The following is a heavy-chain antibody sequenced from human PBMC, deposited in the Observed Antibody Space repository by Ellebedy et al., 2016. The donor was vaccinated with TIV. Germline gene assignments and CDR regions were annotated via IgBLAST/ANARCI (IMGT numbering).Heavy chain of an antibody. CDR2: FDPEDGET. J-gene: IGHJ5*02. D-gene: IGHD6-13*01. Sequence: AASVKVSCKVSGYTITELSMDWVRQAPGKGLEWMGGFDPEDGETIYAQKFQGRVTMTEDTSTDTAYIELSSLRSEDTAVYYCAPSSSSWYGWFDPWGQGTLVTVSS. CDR1: GYTITELS. V-gene: IGHV1-24*01. CDR3: APSSSSWYGWFDP.